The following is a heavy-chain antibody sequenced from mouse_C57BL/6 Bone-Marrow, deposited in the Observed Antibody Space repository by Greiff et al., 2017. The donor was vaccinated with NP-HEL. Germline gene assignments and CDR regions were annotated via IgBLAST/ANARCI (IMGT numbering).Heavy chain of an antibody. J-gene: IGHJ1*03. V-gene: IGHV1-77*01. CDR2: IGPGSGST. Sequence: QVQLQQSGAELVKPGASVKISCKASGYTFTDYYINWVKQRPGQGLEWIGKIGPGSGSTHYNEKFKGKATLTADKSSSTAYMQLSSLTSEDSAVYFGARDGSSAYWFFDVWGTGTTVTVSS. CDR3: ARDGSSAYWFFDV. CDR1: GYTFTDYY. D-gene: IGHD1-1*01.